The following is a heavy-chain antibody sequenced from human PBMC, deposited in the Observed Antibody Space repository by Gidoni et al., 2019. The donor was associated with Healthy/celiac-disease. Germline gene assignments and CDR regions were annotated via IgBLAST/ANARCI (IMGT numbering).Heavy chain of an antibody. J-gene: IGHJ4*02. V-gene: IGHV3-33*01. CDR1: GFTFSSYG. D-gene: IGHD2-2*01. CDR3: ARDRGYCSSTSCYAGGFDY. Sequence: QVQLVESGGGVVQPGRSLSLSCAASGFTFSSYGMHWVRQAPGKGLGWVAVIWYDGSNKYYADSVKGRFTISRDNSKNTLYLQMNSLRAEDTAVYYCARDRGYCSSTSCYAGGFDYWGQGTLVTVSS. CDR2: IWYDGSNK.